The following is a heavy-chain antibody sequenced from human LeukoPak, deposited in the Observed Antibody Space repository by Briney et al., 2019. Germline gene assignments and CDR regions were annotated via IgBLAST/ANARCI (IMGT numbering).Heavy chain of an antibody. CDR1: GDSISSDY. J-gene: IGHJ1*01. Sequence: PSETLSLTCTVSGDSISSDYWSWIRQPPGKGLEWIGYIYRFGNTDYNPSLMRRVTISLDTSKKQLSLNLTSVTAADTAVYYCAGRGQRYFRDWGQGTLPTVSS. V-gene: IGHV4-4*08. CDR3: AGRGQRYFRD. CDR2: IYRFGNT.